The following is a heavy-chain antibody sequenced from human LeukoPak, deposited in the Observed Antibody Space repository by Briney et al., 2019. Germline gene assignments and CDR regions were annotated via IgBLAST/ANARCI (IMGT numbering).Heavy chain of an antibody. CDR2: INPSGGST. CDR1: GYIFTSYN. Sequence: ASGKVSCKASGYIFTSYNIYWVRQAPGQGLEWMGIINPSGGSTNYAQKFQGRVTMTRDTSTSTVYMELSSLRSDDTAVYYCARAATMVRGVIGSWYYYFDYWGQGTLVTVSS. V-gene: IGHV1-46*01. D-gene: IGHD3-10*01. CDR3: ARAATMVRGVIGSWYYYFDY. J-gene: IGHJ4*02.